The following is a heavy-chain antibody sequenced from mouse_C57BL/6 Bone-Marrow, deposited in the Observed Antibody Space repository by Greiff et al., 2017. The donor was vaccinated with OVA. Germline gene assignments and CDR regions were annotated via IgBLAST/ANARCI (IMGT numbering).Heavy chain of an antibody. CDR1: GYTFTSYW. V-gene: IGHV1-55*01. Sequence: QVQLQQPGAELVKPGASVKMSCKASGYTFTSYWITWVKQSPGQGLEWIGDIYPGSGSTNYNEKFKSKATLTVDTSSSTAYMQLSSLTSEDSVVYYCETCGNYVRYWYFDVWGTGTTVTVSS. CDR3: ETCGNYVRYWYFDV. D-gene: IGHD2-1*01. J-gene: IGHJ1*03. CDR2: IYPGSGST.